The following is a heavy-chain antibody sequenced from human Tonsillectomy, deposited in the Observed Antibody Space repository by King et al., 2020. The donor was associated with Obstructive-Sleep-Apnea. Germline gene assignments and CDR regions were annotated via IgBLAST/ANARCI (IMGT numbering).Heavy chain of an antibody. Sequence: VQLVESGGGLVQPGRSLRLSCTASGFTFGDYAMSWFRQAPGKGLEWVGFIRSKAYGGTTEYAASVKGRFTISRDDSKSIAYLQMNSLKTEDKAVYYCTRYRVYYYSVTGYYGYYYGRDVWGQGTTVTVSS. V-gene: IGHV3-49*03. J-gene: IGHJ6*02. CDR2: IRSKAYGGTT. D-gene: IGHD3-9*01. CDR3: TRYRVYYYSVTGYYGYYYGRDV. CDR1: GFTFGDYA.